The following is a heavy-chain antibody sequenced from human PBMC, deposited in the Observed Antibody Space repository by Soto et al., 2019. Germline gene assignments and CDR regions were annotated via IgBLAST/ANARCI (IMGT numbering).Heavy chain of an antibody. D-gene: IGHD1-26*01. CDR1: GGTFSSYA. V-gene: IGHV1-69*13. J-gene: IGHJ6*02. CDR3: AREGGSYRPYYYYGMDV. CDR2: IIPIFGTA. Sequence: ASVKVSCKASGGTFSSYAISWVRQAPGQGLEWMGGIIPIFGTANYAQKFQGRVTITADESTSTAYMELSSLRSEDTAVYYCAREGGSYRPYYYYGMDVWGQGTTVTVSS.